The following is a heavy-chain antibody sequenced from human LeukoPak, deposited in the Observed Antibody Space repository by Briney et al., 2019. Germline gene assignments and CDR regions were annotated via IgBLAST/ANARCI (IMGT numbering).Heavy chain of an antibody. J-gene: IGHJ4*02. D-gene: IGHD1-26*01. Sequence: QPGGSLRLSCSASGFTFSNYSMHWVRQAPGKGLEYISVISSNGGSTYHADSVKGRFTISRDNSKNTLYLQMSSLRTEDTAMYYCIRSGSFSDFDYWGQGTLVTVSS. V-gene: IGHV3-64D*06. CDR2: ISSNGGST. CDR1: GFTFSNYS. CDR3: IRSGSFSDFDY.